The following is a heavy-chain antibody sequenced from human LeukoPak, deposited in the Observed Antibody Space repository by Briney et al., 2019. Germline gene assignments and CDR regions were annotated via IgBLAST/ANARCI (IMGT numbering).Heavy chain of an antibody. Sequence: SETLSLTCTVSGGSISSYYWSWIRQPAGKGLEWIGRIYTSESTNYNPSLKSRVTISVDTSKNQFSLKLSSVTAADTAVYYCARTRRRDIVVVPAVRRSFDYWGQGTLVTVSS. V-gene: IGHV4-4*07. J-gene: IGHJ4*02. CDR3: ARTRRRDIVVVPAVRRSFDY. D-gene: IGHD2-2*01. CDR2: IYTSEST. CDR1: GGSISSYY.